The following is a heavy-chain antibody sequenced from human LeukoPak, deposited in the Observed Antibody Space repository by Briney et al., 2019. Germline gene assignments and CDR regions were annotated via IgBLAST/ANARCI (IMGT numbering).Heavy chain of an antibody. CDR1: GGSISSSSYY. D-gene: IGHD2-15*01. Sequence: SETLSLTCTVSGGSISSSSYYWGWIRQPPGKGLAWIGRIYYSGSTYYNPSLKSRATISVDTSKHQFSLKLSSVTAADTAVYYCARQGVAAPNDAFDIWGQGTMVTVSS. CDR3: ARQGVAAPNDAFDI. J-gene: IGHJ3*02. CDR2: IYYSGST. V-gene: IGHV4-39*01.